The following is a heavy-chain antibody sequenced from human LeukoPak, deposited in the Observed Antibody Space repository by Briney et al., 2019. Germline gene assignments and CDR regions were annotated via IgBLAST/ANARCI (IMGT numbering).Heavy chain of an antibody. Sequence: GGSLRLSCAASGFTFSSYGMHWVRQAPGKGLEWVAVIWYDGSNKYYADFVKGRFTIFRDNYKNTLYLQMHSLRAEDTAVYYCARDRMYFDYCSQGTLVAASS. CDR2: IWYDGSNK. D-gene: IGHD2-8*01. V-gene: IGHV3-33*01. CDR1: GFTFSSYG. J-gene: IGHJ4*02. CDR3: ARDRMYFDY.